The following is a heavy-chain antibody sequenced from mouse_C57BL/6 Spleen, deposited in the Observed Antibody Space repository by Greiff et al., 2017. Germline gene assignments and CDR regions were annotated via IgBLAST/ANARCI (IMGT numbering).Heavy chain of an antibody. D-gene: IGHD2-4*01. J-gene: IGHJ2*01. Sequence: EVQLQQSGAELVRPGASVKLSCTASGFTIKDDYMHWVKQRPEQGLEWIGWIDPENGDTEYASKFQGKATITADTSSNTAYLQLRSLTSEDTAVYYWTGRLRRYFDYWGQGTTLTVSS. CDR2: IDPENGDT. CDR1: GFTIKDDY. CDR3: TGRLRRYFDY. V-gene: IGHV14-4*01.